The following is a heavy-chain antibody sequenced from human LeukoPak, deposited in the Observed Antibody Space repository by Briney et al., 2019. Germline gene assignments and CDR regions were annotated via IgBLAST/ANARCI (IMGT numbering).Heavy chain of an antibody. Sequence: GGSLRLSCAASGFTVSTNAMSWVRQAPGKGLEWVSGIAGSSDSTYYADSVKGRFTISRDNSKNTLCLQMNSLRAEDTAVYYCAKGTSYHDYWGQGTLVTVSS. D-gene: IGHD3-16*02. J-gene: IGHJ4*02. V-gene: IGHV3-23*01. CDR2: IAGSSDST. CDR1: GFTVSTNA. CDR3: AKGTSYHDY.